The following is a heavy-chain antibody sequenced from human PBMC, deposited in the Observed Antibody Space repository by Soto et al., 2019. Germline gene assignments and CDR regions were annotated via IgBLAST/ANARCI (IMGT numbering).Heavy chain of an antibody. D-gene: IGHD6-13*01. CDR1: GGTFSSDA. CDR3: ARSKPSIAAAAHYYYYGMDV. J-gene: IGHJ6*02. V-gene: IGHV1-69*06. CDR2: IIPIFGTA. Sequence: SVKGSCTASGGTFSSDASGWVRQAPGQGLEWMGGIIPIFGTANYAQKFQGRVTITADKSTSTAYMELSSLRSEDTAVYYCARSKPSIAAAAHYYYYGMDVWGQGTTVTVSS.